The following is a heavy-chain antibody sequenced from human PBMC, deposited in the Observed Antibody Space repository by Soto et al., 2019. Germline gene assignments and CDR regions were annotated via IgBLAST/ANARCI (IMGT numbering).Heavy chain of an antibody. J-gene: IGHJ6*02. CDR3: ARGYCSGGSCYLLPFYYYGMDV. D-gene: IGHD2-15*01. CDR2: ISAYNGNT. Sequence: QVQQVQSGAEVKKPGASVKVSCKASGYTFTSYGISWVRQAPGQGLEWMGWISAYNGNTNYAQKLQGRVTMTTDTSTSTAYIELRSLRSDDTAVYYCARGYCSGGSCYLLPFYYYGMDVWGQGTTVTVSS. CDR1: GYTFTSYG. V-gene: IGHV1-18*01.